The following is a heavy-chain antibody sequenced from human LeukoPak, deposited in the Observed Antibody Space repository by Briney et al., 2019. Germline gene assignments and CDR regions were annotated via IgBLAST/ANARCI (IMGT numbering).Heavy chain of an antibody. CDR3: ASRGY. Sequence: GGSLRLSCAASEFTFSTYNMSWVRQAPGKGLEWVSYISGSSSSIYYADSVKGRYTISRDNAKNSLYLQMNSLRAEDTAVYYCASRGYWGQGTLVTVSS. CDR1: EFTFSTYN. V-gene: IGHV3-48*01. J-gene: IGHJ4*02. CDR2: ISGSSSSI.